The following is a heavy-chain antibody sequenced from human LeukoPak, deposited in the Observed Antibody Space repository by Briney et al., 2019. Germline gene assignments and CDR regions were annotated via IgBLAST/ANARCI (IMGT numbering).Heavy chain of an antibody. Sequence: ASVKVSCKASGYTFTSYYMHWVRQAPGQGLEWMGIINPSGGSTSYAQKFQGRVTMTRNTSISTAYMELSSLRSEDTAVYYCARSYPATATPDYWGQGTLVTVSS. V-gene: IGHV1-46*01. J-gene: IGHJ4*02. CDR3: ARSYPATATPDY. CDR1: GYTFTSYY. CDR2: INPSGGST. D-gene: IGHD2-15*01.